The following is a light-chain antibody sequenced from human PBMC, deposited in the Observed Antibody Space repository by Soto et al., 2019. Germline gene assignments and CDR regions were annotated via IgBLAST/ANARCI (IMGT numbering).Light chain of an antibody. CDR1: QSVSSY. V-gene: IGKV3-11*01. Sequence: EIVLTQSPATLSLSPGERATLSCRASQSVSSYLAWYQQKPGQAPRLLIYDASNRATGIPVRFSGSGSGTDFTLTISSLEPEDFAVYYCQQLRTFGGGTKVEIK. CDR2: DAS. J-gene: IGKJ4*01. CDR3: QQLRT.